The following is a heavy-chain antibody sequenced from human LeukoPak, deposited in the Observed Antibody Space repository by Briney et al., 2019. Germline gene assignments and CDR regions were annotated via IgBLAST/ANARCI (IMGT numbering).Heavy chain of an antibody. D-gene: IGHD5-12*01. CDR2: IYYSGSA. CDR3: ASGMAMITGDAFDV. J-gene: IGHJ3*01. CDR1: GVSISSSSFY. Sequence: SETLSLTCTVSGVSISSSSFYWAWIRQPPGKGLEWIGSIYYSGSAYYNPSLRSRVTISEDTSKNQFSLKLSSVTAADTAMYYCASGMAMITGDAFDVWGQGTKVTVSS. V-gene: IGHV4-39*01.